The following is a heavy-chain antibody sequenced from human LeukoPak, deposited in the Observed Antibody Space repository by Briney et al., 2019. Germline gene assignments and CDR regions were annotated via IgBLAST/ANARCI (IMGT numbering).Heavy chain of an antibody. Sequence: SGGSLRLSCAASGFTFRSYSMKWVRQAPGKGLEWVSSISSSSSYIYYADSVKGRFTISRDNAKNLLYLQMNSLRAEDTAVYYCAGYSDTGYSSSWYSTPFDYWGQGTLVTVSS. CDR2: ISSSSSYI. CDR3: AGYSDTGYSSSWYSTPFDY. CDR1: GFTFRSYS. V-gene: IGHV3-21*06. J-gene: IGHJ4*02. D-gene: IGHD6-13*01.